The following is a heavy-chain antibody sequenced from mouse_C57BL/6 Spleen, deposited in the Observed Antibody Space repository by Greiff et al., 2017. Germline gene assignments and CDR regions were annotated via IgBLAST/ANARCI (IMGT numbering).Heavy chain of an antibody. CDR1: AYTFTSYW. D-gene: IGHD3-2*02. CDR2: IDPSASYT. CDR3: ARGELRLPFY. V-gene: IGHV1-69*01. J-gene: IGHJ2*01. Sequence: VQLQQPGAELAMPGASVKLSCKASAYTFTSYWMHWVKQRPGQGLEWIGEIDPSASYTNYDQKFSGESTLTVDKSSSTAYMQLSSLTSEDSAVYYCARGELRLPFYWGPGTTLTVSS.